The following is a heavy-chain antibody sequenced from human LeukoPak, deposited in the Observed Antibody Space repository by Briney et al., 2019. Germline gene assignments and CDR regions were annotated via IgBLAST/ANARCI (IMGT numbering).Heavy chain of an antibody. Sequence: SVTLCFTTSAGTFTIYGINWERHPQGQGHEWMGRINPIFSVTNYAQKFQGRVPITADTSKSTVYMELSSLRSEDTAVYYCATQHNRELRLSKCFDPWGQGTLVTVSS. CDR3: ATQHNRELRLSKCFDP. CDR1: AGTFTIYG. J-gene: IGHJ5*02. CDR2: INPIFSVT. D-gene: IGHD2/OR15-2a*01. V-gene: IGHV1-69*04.